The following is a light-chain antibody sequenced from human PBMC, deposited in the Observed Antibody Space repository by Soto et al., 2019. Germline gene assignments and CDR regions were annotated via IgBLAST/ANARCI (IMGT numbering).Light chain of an antibody. V-gene: IGKV1-27*01. J-gene: IGKJ3*01. CDR3: QKYNSAPFT. CDR2: AAS. CDR1: QGISIY. Sequence: DIQMTHSPSSLPASVGDRVTMAGRPSQGISIYLAGYQQKPGRAPDLLIYAASTLQSGVPSRFSGSGSGTDFTLTISSLQPEDVATYYCQKYNSAPFTFGPGTKVDVK.